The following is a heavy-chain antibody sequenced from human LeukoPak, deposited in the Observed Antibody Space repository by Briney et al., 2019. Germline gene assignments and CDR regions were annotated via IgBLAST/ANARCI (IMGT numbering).Heavy chain of an antibody. J-gene: IGHJ6*02. Sequence: GGSLRLSCAASGFTFSRFEMNCVRQAPGKGLEWVSYITGSGSSIYYADSVKGRFTVSRDNAKNSLYLQMNSLRAEDTAVYYCARDLRGDVWGQGTTVTVSS. V-gene: IGHV3-48*03. CDR3: ARDLRGDV. CDR1: GFTFSRFE. CDR2: ITGSGSSI.